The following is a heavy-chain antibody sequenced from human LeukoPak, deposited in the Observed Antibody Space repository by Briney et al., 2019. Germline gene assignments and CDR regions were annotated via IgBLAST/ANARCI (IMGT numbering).Heavy chain of an antibody. CDR1: GGSISSYY. CDR2: IYYSGST. Sequence: SETLSLTCTVSGGSISSYYWSWIRQPPGKGLEWIGYIYYSGSTNYNPSLKSRVTISVDTSKDQFSLKLSSVTAADTAVYYCARGTPYYDFWSGLAADYWGQGTLVTVSS. D-gene: IGHD3-3*01. V-gene: IGHV4-59*01. CDR3: ARGTPYYDFWSGLAADY. J-gene: IGHJ4*02.